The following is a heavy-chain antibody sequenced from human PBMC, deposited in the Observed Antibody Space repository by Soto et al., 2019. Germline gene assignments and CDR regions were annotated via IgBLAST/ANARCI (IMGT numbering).Heavy chain of an antibody. Sequence: GGSLRLSCAASGFTFSTYTMTWVRQAPGKGLEWVAVISFDGNYKYYADSVKGRFTISRDNSKNTLYLQMNSLRVEDTAVYYCAKNKQRHGDYVYYFDYWGQGTLVTVSS. J-gene: IGHJ4*02. V-gene: IGHV3-30*18. CDR1: GFTFSTYT. CDR2: ISFDGNYK. D-gene: IGHD4-17*01. CDR3: AKNKQRHGDYVYYFDY.